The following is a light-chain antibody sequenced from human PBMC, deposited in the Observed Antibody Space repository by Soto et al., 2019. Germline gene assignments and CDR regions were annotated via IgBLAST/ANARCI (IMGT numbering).Light chain of an antibody. CDR3: QQFHSLSRT. V-gene: IGKV3-20*01. CDR2: GSS. Sequence: EIVLTQSPGTLSLSPGERATLSCRASQSVSSSYLAWYQQKPGQSPSLLIFGSSTRATGLPYSFSCSGSRTFFTLTSSILEPEDVVTYCRQQFHSLSRTFGQGTKVDI. J-gene: IGKJ1*01. CDR1: QSVSSSY.